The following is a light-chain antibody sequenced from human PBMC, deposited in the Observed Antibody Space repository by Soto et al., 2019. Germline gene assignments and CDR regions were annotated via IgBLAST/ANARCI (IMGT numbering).Light chain of an antibody. J-gene: IGKJ1*01. CDR2: EAS. V-gene: IGKV1-17*01. CDR1: QGIRND. CDR3: QQYNSYPWS. Sequence: IQMTQSPSSLSASVGDKVTIXCRASQGIRNDLGWDQQNQGKAPKLLISEASSLEGGGPSRFSGSGSATEFTRTISSLQPDDFATYYRQQYNSYPWSFGQGTKVDI.